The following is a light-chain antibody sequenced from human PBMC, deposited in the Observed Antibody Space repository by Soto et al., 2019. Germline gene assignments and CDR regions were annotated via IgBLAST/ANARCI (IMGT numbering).Light chain of an antibody. Sequence: AIQMTQSPSSLSASVGDIVTITCRASQGIRNDLDWFQQKPGKAPKLLIYAASNLQSGVPARFSGSGSGTDFTLTISSLQPEDFATYYCLQKYLYPFTFGPGTKVDIK. J-gene: IGKJ3*01. V-gene: IGKV1-6*01. CDR3: LQKYLYPFT. CDR1: QGIRND. CDR2: AAS.